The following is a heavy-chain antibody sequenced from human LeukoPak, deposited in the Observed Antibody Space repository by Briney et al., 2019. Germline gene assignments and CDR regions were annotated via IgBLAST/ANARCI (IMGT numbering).Heavy chain of an antibody. J-gene: IGHJ4*02. CDR3: ARGRGYYGSGIIPVEEYYFDY. D-gene: IGHD3-10*01. CDR2: INPNSGGT. V-gene: IGHV1-2*02. Sequence: PVASVKVSCKASGYTFTDYYIHWVRQAPGQGLEWMGWINPNSGGTNYAQKFQGRVTMTRDTSISTAYMELSRLRSDDTAVYYCARGRGYYGSGIIPVEEYYFDYWGQGTLVTVSS. CDR1: GYTFTDYY.